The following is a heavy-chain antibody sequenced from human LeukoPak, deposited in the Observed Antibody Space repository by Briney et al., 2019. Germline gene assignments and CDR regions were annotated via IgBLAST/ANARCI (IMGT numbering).Heavy chain of an antibody. CDR3: AKGFWNWFDP. D-gene: IGHD3-3*01. CDR1: GFTFSSYE. CDR2: IRYDGSNK. J-gene: IGHJ5*02. V-gene: IGHV3-30*02. Sequence: GGSLRLSCAASGFTFSSYEMNWVRQAPGKGLEWVAFIRYDGSNKYYADSVGGRFTISRDNSKNTLYLQMSSLRAEDTAVYYCAKGFWNWFDPWGQGTLVTVSS.